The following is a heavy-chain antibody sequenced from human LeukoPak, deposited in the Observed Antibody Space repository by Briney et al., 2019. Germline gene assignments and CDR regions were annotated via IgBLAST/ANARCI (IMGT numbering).Heavy chain of an antibody. V-gene: IGHV3-30*18. J-gene: IGHJ6*02. D-gene: IGHD3-3*01. Sequence: GGSLRLSCAASGFTFSSYGMHWVRQAPGKGLEWVAVISYDGSNKYYADSVKGRFTISRDNSKNTLYLQMNSLRAEDTAVYYCAKDITIFGAGNYCMDVWGQGTTVTVSS. CDR3: AKDITIFGAGNYCMDV. CDR1: GFTFSSYG. CDR2: ISYDGSNK.